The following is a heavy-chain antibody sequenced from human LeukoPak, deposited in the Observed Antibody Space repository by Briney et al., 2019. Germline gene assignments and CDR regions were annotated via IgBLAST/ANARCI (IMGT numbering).Heavy chain of an antibody. CDR2: ISGSGGST. J-gene: IGHJ4*02. V-gene: IGHV3-23*01. CDR3: AKASTYYYGSGSYYYVY. Sequence: GGSLRLSCAASGFTFSSYAMSWVRQAPGKGLEWVSAISGSGGSTYYADSVKGRFTISRDNPKNTLYLQMNSLRAEDTAVYYCAKASTYYYGSGSYYYVYWGQGTLVTVSS. CDR1: GFTFSSYA. D-gene: IGHD3-10*01.